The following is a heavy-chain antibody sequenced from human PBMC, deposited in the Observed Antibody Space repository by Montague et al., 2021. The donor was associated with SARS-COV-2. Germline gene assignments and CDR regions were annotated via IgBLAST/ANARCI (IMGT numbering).Heavy chain of an antibody. CDR1: GVSFSGYY. CDR3: TRGPVFTNSWYSLPTHDQRPSGYFDI. Sequence: SETLSLTCAVSGVSFSGYYWSWIRQAPGKGLEWIGEINHSGRTNXNPSLKSRVTISVDTSTYQFSLNLNSVTAADTAVYYCTRGPVFTNSWYSLPTHDQRPSGYFDIWGRGTLVIVSS. V-gene: IGHV4-34*01. D-gene: IGHD6-13*01. CDR2: INHSGRT. J-gene: IGHJ2*01.